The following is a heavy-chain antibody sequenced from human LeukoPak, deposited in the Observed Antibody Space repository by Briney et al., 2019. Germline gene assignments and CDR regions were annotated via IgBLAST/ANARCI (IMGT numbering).Heavy chain of an antibody. D-gene: IGHD1-14*01. J-gene: IGHJ3*02. CDR2: INPNSGGT. CDR1: GYAFTGYH. V-gene: IGHV1-2*02. Sequence: ALVKVSCKASGYAFTGYHIHWVRQGPGQGLEWMGWINPNSGGTNYAQKFQGRVTMTRDTSINTAYMELNILTSDDTAVYYCARDTGAALAFDIWGQGTRVTVSS. CDR3: ARDTGAALAFDI.